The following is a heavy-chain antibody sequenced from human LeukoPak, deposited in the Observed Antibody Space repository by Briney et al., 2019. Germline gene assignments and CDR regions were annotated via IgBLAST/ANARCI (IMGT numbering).Heavy chain of an antibody. J-gene: IGHJ4*02. CDR1: GFTFRDYT. CDR3: ARGRDGSQSPIDD. V-gene: IGHV3-69-1*01. Sequence: TGGSLRPSCAASGFTFRDYTMNWVRQSPGKGLEWVSSISSSSYVYYADSVRGRFTISRDNAKNSLYLQMNSLRAEDTAVYYCARGRDGSQSPIDDWGQGTLVTVSS. CDR2: ISSSSYV. D-gene: IGHD5-24*01.